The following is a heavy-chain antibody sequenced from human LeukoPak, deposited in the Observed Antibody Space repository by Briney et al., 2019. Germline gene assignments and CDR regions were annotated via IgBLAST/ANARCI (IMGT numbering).Heavy chain of an antibody. J-gene: IGHJ3*02. CDR2: ITDNGGST. Sequence: GGSLRPSCAASGFTFSSYAMSWVRQAPGKGLEWVSTITDNGGSTFYAGSVEGRFTISRDSSKNTLYLQMNSLRAEDTAVYHCAKGQRYWYFDIWGQGTMVTVSS. D-gene: IGHD2-8*02. V-gene: IGHV3-23*01. CDR3: AKGQRYWYFDI. CDR1: GFTFSSYA.